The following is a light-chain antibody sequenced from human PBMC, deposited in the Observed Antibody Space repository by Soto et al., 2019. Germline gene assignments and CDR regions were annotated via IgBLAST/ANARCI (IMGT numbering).Light chain of an antibody. CDR1: SSDVGGYNY. CDR3: SSYTSSSTVV. Sequence: QSALTQPASVSGSPGQSITISCTGTSSDVGGYNYVSWYQQHPGKAPKLMIYDASNRPSGVSNRFSGSKSGNTASLTISGLQAEDEADYYCSSYTSSSTVVFAGGTKVTVL. J-gene: IGLJ2*01. CDR2: DAS. V-gene: IGLV2-14*01.